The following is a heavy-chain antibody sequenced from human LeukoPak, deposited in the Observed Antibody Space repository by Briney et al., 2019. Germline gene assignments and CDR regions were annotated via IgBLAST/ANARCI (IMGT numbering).Heavy chain of an antibody. V-gene: IGHV3-15*01. J-gene: IGHJ4*02. CDR2: IKSKTDGGTT. CDR1: GFTFSSAW. D-gene: IGHD5-12*01. Sequence: PGGSLSLSCAASGFTFSSAWMSWVRQAPGKGPEWVGRIKSKTDGGTTDYAAPVKGRFTISRDDSKSTLYLQMNSLKTEDTAVYYCTTYSKRGYAGYDTELFYFDYWGQGALVTVSS. CDR3: TTYSKRGYAGYDTELFYFDY.